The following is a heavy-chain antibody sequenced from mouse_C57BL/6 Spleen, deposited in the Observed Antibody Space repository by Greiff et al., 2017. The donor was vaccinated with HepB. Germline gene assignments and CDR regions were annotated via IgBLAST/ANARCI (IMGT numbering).Heavy chain of an antibody. V-gene: IGHV5-4*01. CDR1: GFTFSSYA. Sequence: DVKLVESGGGLVKPGGSLKLSCAASGFTFSSYAMSWVRQTPEKRLEWVATISDGGSYTYYPDNVKGRFTISRDNAKNNLYLQMSHLKSEDTAMYYCARDRGSYGPWFAYWGQGTLVTVSA. D-gene: IGHD1-1*01. J-gene: IGHJ3*01. CDR3: ARDRGSYGPWFAY. CDR2: ISDGGSYT.